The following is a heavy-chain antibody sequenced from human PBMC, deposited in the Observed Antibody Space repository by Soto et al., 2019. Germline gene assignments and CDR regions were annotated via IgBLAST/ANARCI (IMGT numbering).Heavy chain of an antibody. CDR1: GYTFSSYY. CDR2: INPIGGTT. CDR3: ARKLREAAAIPYGIDA. Sequence: ASVKVSCKXSGYTFSSYYMHWVRQAPGQGLEWMGVINPIGGTTSYAQKFQGRVTMTADTSTSTVYMELSSLRSEDTAVYYCARKLREAAAIPYGIDAWGQGTTVTVSS. J-gene: IGHJ6*02. D-gene: IGHD2-2*02. V-gene: IGHV1-46*01.